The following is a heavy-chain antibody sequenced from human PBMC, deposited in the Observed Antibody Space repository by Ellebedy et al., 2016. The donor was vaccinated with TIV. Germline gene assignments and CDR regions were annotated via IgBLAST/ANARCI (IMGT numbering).Heavy chain of an antibody. CDR3: ARAAEYYDGSAYYPHYFDY. D-gene: IGHD3-22*01. CDR1: GFKFDDYG. CDR2: INWNGDVT. Sequence: GGSLRLXXAASGFKFDDYGMSWVRQAPGKGLEWVSGINWNGDVTGYADSVKGRFTISRDNAKNSLYLQMDSLRAEDTALYLCARAAEYYDGSAYYPHYFDYWGQGILVTVSA. V-gene: IGHV3-20*01. J-gene: IGHJ4*02.